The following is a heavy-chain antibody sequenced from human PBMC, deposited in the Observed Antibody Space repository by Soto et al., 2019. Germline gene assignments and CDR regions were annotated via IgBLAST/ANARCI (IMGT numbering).Heavy chain of an antibody. CDR1: GYTFTSHP. Sequence: QVQLVQSGAEVKKPGASVKVSCKASGYTFTSHPIHWVRQAPGQSLEWMGWINAGNGNTKYSQKLQGRVNITMETSASTAYMELSRLGSEDKAVYYCPTWFGEFFFPMDVWGQGTTVTVSS. V-gene: IGHV1-3*01. D-gene: IGHD3-10*01. CDR3: PTWFGEFFFPMDV. CDR2: INAGNGNT. J-gene: IGHJ6*02.